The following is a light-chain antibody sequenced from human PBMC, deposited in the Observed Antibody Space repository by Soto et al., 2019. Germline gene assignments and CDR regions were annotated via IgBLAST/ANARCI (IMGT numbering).Light chain of an antibody. CDR1: SSDVGGYNY. Sequence: QSVLTQPASVSGSPGQSITISCTGTSSDVGGYNYVAWYQQHPGKAPKLLIYEVKKRPSGVSNRFSGSKSGNTASLTISGLQAEDEADYSCSSYTSSSPWVFGGGTKLTVL. J-gene: IGLJ3*02. CDR2: EVK. V-gene: IGLV2-14*01. CDR3: SSYTSSSPWV.